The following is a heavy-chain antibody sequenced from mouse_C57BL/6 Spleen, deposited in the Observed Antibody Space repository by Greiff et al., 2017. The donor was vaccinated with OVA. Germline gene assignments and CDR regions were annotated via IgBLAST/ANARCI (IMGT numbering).Heavy chain of an antibody. CDR1: GYSITSGYY. CDR3: ARGSDGFDY. CDR2: ISYDGSN. V-gene: IGHV3-6*01. J-gene: IGHJ2*01. Sequence: ESGPGLVKPSQSLSLTCSVTGYSITSGYYWNWIRQFPGNKLEWMGYISYDGSNNYNPSLKNRISITRDTSKNQFFLKLNSVTTEDTAIYYCARGSDGFDYWGQGTTLTVSS.